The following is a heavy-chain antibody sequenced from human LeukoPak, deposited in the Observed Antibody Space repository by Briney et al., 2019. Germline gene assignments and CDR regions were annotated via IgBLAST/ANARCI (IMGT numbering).Heavy chain of an antibody. J-gene: IGHJ3*02. CDR1: GFTFDDYA. V-gene: IGHV3-9*01. CDR3: PKGVRITMVRGGFEI. CDR2: ISGNSGSI. Sequence: PGRSLRLSCAASGFTFDDYAMHWVRQAPGKGLEWVSGISGNSGSIGYADSVKGRFTISRDNAKNSLYLQMNSLRAEDTALYYCPKGVRITMVRGGFEIWGQGPMVTVSS. D-gene: IGHD3-10*01.